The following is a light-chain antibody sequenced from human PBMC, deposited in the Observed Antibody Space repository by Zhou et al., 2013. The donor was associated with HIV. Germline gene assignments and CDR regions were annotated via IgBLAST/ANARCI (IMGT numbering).Light chain of an antibody. CDR2: DVS. V-gene: IGKV3D-20*02. CDR1: QSVNNNY. Sequence: IMLTQSPATLSLSPGERATLSCRAGQSVNNNYLAWYQQKPGQAPRLLIHDVSFRAAGIPDRFSGSGSETDFTLTISSLQTEDFAVYYCQLYNNWPPTWTFGQGTKLEMK. CDR3: QLYNNWPPTWT. J-gene: IGKJ1*01.